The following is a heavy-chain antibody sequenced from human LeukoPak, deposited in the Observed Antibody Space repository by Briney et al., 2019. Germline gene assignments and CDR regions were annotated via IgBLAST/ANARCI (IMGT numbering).Heavy chain of an antibody. CDR3: ARGPPSYYGSGGFWFDP. CDR2: INHSGST. CDR1: GGSFSGYY. Sequence: SETLSLTCAVYGGSFSGYYWSWIPHPPGKRLEWTGEINHSGSTNYNPSLKSRVTISVDTSKNQFSLKLSSVTAADTAVYYCARGPPSYYGSGGFWFDPWGQGTLVTVSS. J-gene: IGHJ5*02. V-gene: IGHV4-34*01. D-gene: IGHD3-10*01.